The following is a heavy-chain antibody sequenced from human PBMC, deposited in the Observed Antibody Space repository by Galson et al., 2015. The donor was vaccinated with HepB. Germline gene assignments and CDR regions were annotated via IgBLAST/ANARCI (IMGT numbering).Heavy chain of an antibody. D-gene: IGHD3-10*01. V-gene: IGHV3-30*18. CDR3: AKLPPGSGSSDY. J-gene: IGHJ4*02. Sequence: SLRLSCAASGFTFSSYGMHWVRQAPGKGLEWVAVISYDGSNKYYADSVKGRFTISRDNSKNTLYLQMNSLRAEDTAVYYCAKLPPGSGSSDYWGQGTLVTVSS. CDR2: ISYDGSNK. CDR1: GFTFSSYG.